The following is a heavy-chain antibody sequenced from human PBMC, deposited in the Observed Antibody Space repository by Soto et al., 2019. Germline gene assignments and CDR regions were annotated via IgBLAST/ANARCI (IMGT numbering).Heavy chain of an antibody. Sequence: QVQLQESGPGLVKPSQTLSLTCTVSGGSISSGGYYWSWIRKDPGKGLEWIGYIYYSGSTYYNPSLKGRVTISVDTSKNPFSLKLSSVTAADTAVYYCARVQRGIAAFRDYWGQGTLVTVSS. CDR3: ARVQRGIAAFRDY. V-gene: IGHV4-31*03. D-gene: IGHD6-25*01. J-gene: IGHJ4*02. CDR2: IYYSGST. CDR1: GGSISSGGYY.